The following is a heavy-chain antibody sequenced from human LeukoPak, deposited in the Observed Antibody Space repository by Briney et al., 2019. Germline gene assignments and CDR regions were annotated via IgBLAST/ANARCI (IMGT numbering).Heavy chain of an antibody. CDR1: GGSISSYH. Sequence: PPETLSLTCTASGGSISSYHWSWIRQAAGKGLEWIGRIYTNETTNSNPSLKSRVTMSIDTSKNQSSLRLRSVTAADTAVYFCARNRGSHRYYYGLDVWGQGTTVTVSS. CDR3: ARNRGSHRYYYGLDV. D-gene: IGHD1-26*01. J-gene: IGHJ6*02. CDR2: IYTNETT. V-gene: IGHV4-4*07.